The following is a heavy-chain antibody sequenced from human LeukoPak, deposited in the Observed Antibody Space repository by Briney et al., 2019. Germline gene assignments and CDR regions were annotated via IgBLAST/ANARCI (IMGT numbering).Heavy chain of an antibody. CDR1: GFTFSGYA. D-gene: IGHD6-25*01. CDR2: ISGSGGST. CDR3: AKGRLSYYYGMDV. J-gene: IGHJ6*02. V-gene: IGHV3-23*01. Sequence: PGGSLRLTCAASGFTFSGYAMNWVRHAPGKGLEWVSGISGSGGSTSYADSVKGRFTISRDNSKNTLYLQMNSLRAEDTAVYYCAKGRLSYYYGMDVWGQGTTVTVSS.